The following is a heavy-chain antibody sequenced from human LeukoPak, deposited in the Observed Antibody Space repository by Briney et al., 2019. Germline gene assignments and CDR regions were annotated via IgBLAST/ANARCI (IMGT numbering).Heavy chain of an antibody. CDR3: SRGSALNRAYSGYDPPFHY. D-gene: IGHD5-12*01. Sequence: ASVKVSRKASGYTFSDYYMHWVRQAPGQGLEWMGWINPNSGATGYAQKFQGRVTMTRDTSISTADVELNSLRSDDTAMYYCSRGSALNRAYSGYDPPFHYWGQGTLVAVSS. J-gene: IGHJ4*02. CDR2: INPNSGAT. V-gene: IGHV1-2*02. CDR1: GYTFSDYY.